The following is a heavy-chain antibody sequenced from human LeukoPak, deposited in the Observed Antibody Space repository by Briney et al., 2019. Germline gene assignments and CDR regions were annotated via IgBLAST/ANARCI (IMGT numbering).Heavy chain of an antibody. CDR3: ARGSSSLGY. J-gene: IGHJ4*02. Sequence: VGSLRLSCAASGFTFSSYEMNWVRQAPGRGLEWVSYISSSGRTIYYADSVEGRFTISRDNAKNSLYLQMNSLRAEDTAVYYCARGSSSLGYWGQGTLVTVSS. CDR1: GFTFSSYE. D-gene: IGHD2-2*01. CDR2: ISSSGRTI. V-gene: IGHV3-48*03.